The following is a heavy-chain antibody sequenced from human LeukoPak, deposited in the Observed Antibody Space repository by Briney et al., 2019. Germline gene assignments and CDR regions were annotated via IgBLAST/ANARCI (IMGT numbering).Heavy chain of an antibody. Sequence: GRSLCLSCAVSGFTFSSYGMHWVRQAPGKGLEWVAVVWFDGSKKYSADSVKGRITISRDDYKNTLYLQRNNLRAEDKAVYYCARGVDDYDSSGTSDYWGQGTRVTVSS. CDR1: GFTFSSYG. CDR3: ARGVDDYDSSGTSDY. V-gene: IGHV3-33*01. D-gene: IGHD3-22*01. CDR2: VWFDGSKK. J-gene: IGHJ4*02.